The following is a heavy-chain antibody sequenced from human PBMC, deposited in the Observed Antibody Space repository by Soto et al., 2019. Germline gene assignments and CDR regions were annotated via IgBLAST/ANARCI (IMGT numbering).Heavy chain of an antibody. CDR2: IDPSDSQT. Sequence: GESLKISCEGSGYSFAGYWITWVRQKPGKGLEWMGRIDPSDSQTYYSPSFRGHVTISVTKSITTVFLQWSSLRASDTAMYYCARQIYDSDTGPNFQYYFDSWGQGTPVTVSA. J-gene: IGHJ4*02. CDR1: GYSFAGYW. V-gene: IGHV5-10-1*01. CDR3: ARQIYDSDTGPNFQYYFDS. D-gene: IGHD3-22*01.